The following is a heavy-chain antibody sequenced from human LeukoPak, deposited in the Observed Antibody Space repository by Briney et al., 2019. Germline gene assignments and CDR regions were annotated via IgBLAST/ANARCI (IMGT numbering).Heavy chain of an antibody. V-gene: IGHV3-30-3*01. D-gene: IGHD6-19*01. J-gene: IGHJ5*02. Sequence: GGSLRLSCAASGFTFSSYAMHWVRQAPGKGLEWVAVISYDGSNKYYADSVKGRFTISRDNSKNTLYLQVNSLRAEDTAVYYCARDLIRWLGTNWFDLWGQGTLVTVSS. CDR2: ISYDGSNK. CDR1: GFTFSSYA. CDR3: ARDLIRWLGTNWFDL.